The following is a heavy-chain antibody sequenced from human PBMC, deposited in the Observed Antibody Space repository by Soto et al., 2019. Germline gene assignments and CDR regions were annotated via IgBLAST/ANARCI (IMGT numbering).Heavy chain of an antibody. CDR3: AVVVGPAAIHY. Sequence: QVQLVQSGAEVKKPGASVKVSCKASGYTFTSYGISWVRQAPGQGLEWMGWISAYNGNTNYAQKLQGRVTMTTDTSTSTADRELRSLRSDDTAVDYWAVVVGPAAIHYWGQGTLVTVAS. CDR1: GYTFTSYG. CDR2: ISAYNGNT. V-gene: IGHV1-18*01. D-gene: IGHD2-2*01. J-gene: IGHJ4*02.